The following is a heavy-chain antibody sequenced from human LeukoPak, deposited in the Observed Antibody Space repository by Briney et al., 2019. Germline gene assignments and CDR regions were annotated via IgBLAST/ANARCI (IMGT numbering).Heavy chain of an antibody. V-gene: IGHV1-2*02. CDR1: GYTFTGYY. J-gene: IGHJ4*02. CDR3: ARIYDSSGYQVDY. Sequence: ASVKVSCKASGYTFTGYYMHWVRQAPGQGLEWMGWINPNSGGTNYAQKFQGRVTMTRGTSISTAYMELSRLRSDDTAVYYCARIYDSSGYQVDYWGQGTLVTVSS. D-gene: IGHD3-22*01. CDR2: INPNSGGT.